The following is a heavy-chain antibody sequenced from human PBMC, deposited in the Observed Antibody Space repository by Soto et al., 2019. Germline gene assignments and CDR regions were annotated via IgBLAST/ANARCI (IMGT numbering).Heavy chain of an antibody. D-gene: IGHD5-18*01. CDR3: ARDLSGYSYGYNHAFDI. V-gene: IGHV4-61*01. CDR1: GGSVNSDSYY. Sequence: PSETLSLTCTVSGGSVNSDSYYWSWIRQPPGKGLEWIGYIYYSGSTKYNPSLKSRVTISVDTSKNQFSLKLSSVTAADTAVYYCARDLSGYSYGYNHAFDIWGQGTKVTVSS. CDR2: IYYSGST. J-gene: IGHJ3*02.